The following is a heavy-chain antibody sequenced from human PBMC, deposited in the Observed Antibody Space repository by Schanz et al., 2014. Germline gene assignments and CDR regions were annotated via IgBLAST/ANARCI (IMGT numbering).Heavy chain of an antibody. CDR2: ISGRDGST. CDR1: GFTFSSYA. CDR3: AKGRFGELSAFDI. V-gene: IGHV3-23*01. J-gene: IGHJ3*02. Sequence: EVQLLESGGGLVQPGGSLRLSCEASGFTFSSYAMSWVRQAQGKGLEWVSAISGRDGSTYYADSVRGRFTISSDSSKNTLYLQMNSLRAEDTAVYYCAKGRFGELSAFDIWGQGTIVTVSS. D-gene: IGHD3-10*01.